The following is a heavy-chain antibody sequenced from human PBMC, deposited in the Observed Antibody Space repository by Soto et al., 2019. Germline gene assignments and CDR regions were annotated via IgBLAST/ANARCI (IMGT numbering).Heavy chain of an antibody. CDR2: IYYSGST. D-gene: IGHD3-9*01. Sequence: DSGPTLVNPTQTLTLTCTFSGFSLTTSGMCVTWIRQPPGKGLEWIGYIYYSGSTNYNPSLKSRVTISVDTSKNQFSLKLSSVTAADTAVYYCARGAWGYYILTGHSWFDPWGQGTLVTVSS. J-gene: IGHJ5*02. CDR1: GFSLTTSGMC. V-gene: IGHV4-61*08. CDR3: ARGAWGYYILTGHSWFDP.